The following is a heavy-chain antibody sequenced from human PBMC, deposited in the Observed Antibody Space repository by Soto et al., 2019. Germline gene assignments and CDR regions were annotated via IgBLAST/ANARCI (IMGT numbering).Heavy chain of an antibody. CDR3: ARDPDYGGYGWFDP. CDR1: GYTFTGYY. CDR2: INPNSGGT. J-gene: IGHJ5*02. V-gene: IGHV1-2*04. D-gene: IGHD4-17*01. Sequence: ASVKVSCKASGYTFTGYYMHWVRQAPGQGLEWMGWINPNSGGTNYAQKFQGWVTMTRDTSISTAYMELSRLRSDDTAVYYCARDPDYGGYGWFDPWGQGTLVTVSS.